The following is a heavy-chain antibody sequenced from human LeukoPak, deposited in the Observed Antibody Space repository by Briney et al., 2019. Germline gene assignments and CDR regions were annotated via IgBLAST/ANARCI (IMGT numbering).Heavy chain of an antibody. CDR1: GGSISSGDYY. J-gene: IGHJ3*02. CDR2: IYYSGST. Sequence: SETLSLTCTVSGGSISSGDYYWSWIRQPPGKGLEWIGYIYYSGSTYYNPSLKSRVTISVDTSKNQFSLKLSSVTAADTAVYYCARVRSMGSGSYYLGNHDAFDIWGQGTMVTVSS. D-gene: IGHD1-26*01. V-gene: IGHV4-30-4*08. CDR3: ARVRSMGSGSYYLGNHDAFDI.